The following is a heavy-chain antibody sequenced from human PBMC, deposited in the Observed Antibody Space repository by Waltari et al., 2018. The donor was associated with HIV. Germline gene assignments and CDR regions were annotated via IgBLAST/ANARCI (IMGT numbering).Heavy chain of an antibody. D-gene: IGHD7-27*01. CDR3: ARDPLLTGGRNGGMDV. V-gene: IGHV4-61*01. CDR1: GGSVSSARYY. CDR2: IYYSGST. Sequence: QVQLQESGPGLVKPSETLSLTCTVSGGSVSSARYYWSWIRQPPGKGLEWIGYIYYSGSTNYNPSLNSRVTISVDTAKNQFSLKLGSVTAADTAVYYCARDPLLTGGRNGGMDVWGQGTTVTVSS. J-gene: IGHJ6*02.